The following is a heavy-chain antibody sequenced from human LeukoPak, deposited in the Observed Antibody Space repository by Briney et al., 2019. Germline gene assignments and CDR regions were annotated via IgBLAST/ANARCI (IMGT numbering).Heavy chain of an antibody. V-gene: IGHV4-59*12. CDR1: GGSISSYY. CDR2: IYYSGST. D-gene: IGHD3-9*01. Sequence: SETLSLTCTVSGGSISSYYWSWIRQPPGKGLEWIGYIYYSGSTNYNPSLKSRVTISVDTSKNQFSLKLSSVTAADTAVYYCASASSYDILTGYNDAFDIWGQGTMVTVSS. CDR3: ASASSYDILTGYNDAFDI. J-gene: IGHJ3*02.